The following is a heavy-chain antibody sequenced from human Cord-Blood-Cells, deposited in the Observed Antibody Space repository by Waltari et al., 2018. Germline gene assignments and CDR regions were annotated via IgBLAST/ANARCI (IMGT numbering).Heavy chain of an antibody. CDR2: ISSSSSTI. Sequence: EVQLVESGGGLVQPGGSLRLSGAASGLTFSRYRTNWVRKAPGKGLEWVSYISSSSSTIYYADSVKGRFTISRDNAKNSLYLQMNSLRDEDTAVYYCAREAAFDIWGQGTMVTVSS. J-gene: IGHJ3*02. V-gene: IGHV3-48*02. CDR1: GLTFSRYR. CDR3: AREAAFDI.